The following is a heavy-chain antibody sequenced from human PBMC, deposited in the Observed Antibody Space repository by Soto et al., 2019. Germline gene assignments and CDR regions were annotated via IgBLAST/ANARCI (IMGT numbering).Heavy chain of an antibody. V-gene: IGHV1-69*13. CDR1: GGTFSSYA. CDR2: IIPIFGTA. Sequence: SVQVSCKASGGTFSSYAISWVRQAPGQGLEWMGGIIPIFGTANYAQKFQGRVTITADESTSTAYIELSSLRSEDTAVYYCARNKKPGSARDLDYWGQGTLVTVSS. D-gene: IGHD6-6*01. CDR3: ARNKKPGSARDLDY. J-gene: IGHJ4*02.